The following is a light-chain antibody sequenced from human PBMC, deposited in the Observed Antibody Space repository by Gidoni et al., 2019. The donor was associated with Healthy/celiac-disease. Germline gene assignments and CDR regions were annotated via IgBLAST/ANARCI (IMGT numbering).Light chain of an antibody. CDR1: QDISNY. CDR3: QQYDNLLLLT. J-gene: IGKJ4*01. Sequence: DIQMTQSPSSLSASVGDRVTITCQASQDISNYLNWYHQQPGKAPKLLIYDASNLETGVPSRFSGSGSGTDFTFTISSLQPEDIATYYCQQYDNLLLLTFGGGTKVEIK. CDR2: DAS. V-gene: IGKV1-33*01.